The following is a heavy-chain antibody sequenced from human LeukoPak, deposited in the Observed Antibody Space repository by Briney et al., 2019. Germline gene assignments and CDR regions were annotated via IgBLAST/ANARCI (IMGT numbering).Heavy chain of an antibody. CDR2: IIPIFGTA. D-gene: IGHD3-10*01. CDR1: GGTFSSYA. CDR3: ARVSLVGADFDY. V-gene: IGHV1-69*13. Sequence: GASVKVSCKASGGTFSSYAISWVRQAPGQGLEWMGGIIPIFGTANYAQKFQGRVTITADESTSTAYMELSSLRSEDTAVYYCARVSLVGADFDYWGQGTLVTVSS. J-gene: IGHJ4*02.